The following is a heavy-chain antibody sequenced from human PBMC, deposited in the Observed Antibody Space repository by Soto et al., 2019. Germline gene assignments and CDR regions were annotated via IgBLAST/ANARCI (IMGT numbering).Heavy chain of an antibody. CDR3: ARGMTTVTTFDY. V-gene: IGHV4-30-2*01. CDR2: IYHSGST. D-gene: IGHD4-4*01. J-gene: IGHJ4*02. Sequence: QLQLEESGSGLVRPSQTMSLTCAVSGGSISSGGYSWSWIRQPPGQGLEWIGYIYHSGSTYYNPSLKSRVTISVDRSKNLFSLKLSSVTAADTAVYYCARGMTTVTTFDYWGQGTLVTVSS. CDR1: GGSISSGGYS.